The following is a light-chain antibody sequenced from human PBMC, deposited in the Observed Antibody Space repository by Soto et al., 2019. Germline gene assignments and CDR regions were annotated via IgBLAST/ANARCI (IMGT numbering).Light chain of an antibody. CDR1: QSVSSN. CDR3: QQYYGPRT. J-gene: IGKJ4*01. CDR2: GAS. V-gene: IGKV3D-15*01. Sequence: EIVMTQSPATLSVSPGERATLSCRASQSVSSNLAWYQQKPGQAPRLLIYGASTRATGIPARFSGSGSGTEVTLTISSLQSEDFAVYYWQQYYGPRTFGGGTKVEIK.